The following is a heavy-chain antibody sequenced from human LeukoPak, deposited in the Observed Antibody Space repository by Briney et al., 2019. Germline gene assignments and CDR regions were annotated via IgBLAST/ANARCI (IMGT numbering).Heavy chain of an antibody. CDR1: GGSISSGGYY. CDR3: ARVQGMGGYYLIDY. D-gene: IGHD3-22*01. Sequence: PSETLSLTCTVSGGSISSGGYYWGWSRQPPGKGLEWIGYIFNSGSTNYNPSLKSRVTISLDTSKNQFSLKLSSVTAADTALYYCARVQGMGGYYLIDYWGQGTLVTVSS. J-gene: IGHJ4*02. V-gene: IGHV4-61*08. CDR2: IFNSGST.